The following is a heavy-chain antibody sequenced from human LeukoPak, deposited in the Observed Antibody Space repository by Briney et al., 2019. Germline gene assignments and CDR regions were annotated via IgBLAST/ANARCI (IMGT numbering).Heavy chain of an antibody. CDR1: GYTFTGYY. CDR3: ARGLIAAAGTGFDP. D-gene: IGHD6-13*01. J-gene: IGHJ5*02. Sequence: GASVKVSCKASGYTFTGYYMHWVRQAPGQGLEWMGWINPNSGGTNYAQKFQGRVTMTRDTSISTAYMELSRLRSDDTAVYYCARGLIAAAGTGFDPWGQGTLVTVSS. V-gene: IGHV1-2*02. CDR2: INPNSGGT.